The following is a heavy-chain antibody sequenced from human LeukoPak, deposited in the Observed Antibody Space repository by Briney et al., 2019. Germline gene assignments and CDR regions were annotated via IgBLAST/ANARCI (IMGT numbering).Heavy chain of an antibody. J-gene: IGHJ4*02. CDR3: ARDQRITMIVVVITTFDY. CDR2: ISYEGSNK. Sequence: PGGPLRLSCAASGFPFSSYAMHGVRKAPGKGREGGAFISYEGSNKYYADSVKGRFTISRDNSKNTLYLQMNSLRAEDTAVHYCARDQRITMIVVVITTFDYWGQGTLVTVSS. CDR1: GFPFSSYA. D-gene: IGHD3-22*01. V-gene: IGHV3-30-3*01.